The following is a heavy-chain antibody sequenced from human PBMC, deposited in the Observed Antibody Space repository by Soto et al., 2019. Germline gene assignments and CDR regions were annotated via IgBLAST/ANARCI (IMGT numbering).Heavy chain of an antibody. V-gene: IGHV3-33*01. J-gene: IGHJ4*02. CDR1: GFTFSSYG. CDR2: IWYDGSNK. Sequence: PGGSLRLSCAASGFTFSSYGMHWVRQAPGKGLEWVAVIWYDGSNKYYVDSVKGRFTISRDNSKNTLYLQMNSLRAEDTAVYYCARDSDTGMEELEYWGQGTLVTVSS. D-gene: IGHD5-18*01. CDR3: ARDSDTGMEELEY.